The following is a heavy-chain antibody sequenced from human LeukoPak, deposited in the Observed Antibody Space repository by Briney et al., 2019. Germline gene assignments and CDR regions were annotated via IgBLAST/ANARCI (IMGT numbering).Heavy chain of an antibody. CDR3: ARGGSSRFDQ. CDR2: ISPDGSEK. D-gene: IGHD6-13*01. V-gene: IGHV3-7*04. J-gene: IGHJ4*02. Sequence: SGGSLRLSCAASGFTFTTYWMSWVRQAPGKGLEWVAKISPDGSEKYYVDSVKGRFTISRDNAKNSLDLQMSSLRVDDTAVYYCARGGSSRFDQWGQGTLVTVSS. CDR1: GFTFTTYW.